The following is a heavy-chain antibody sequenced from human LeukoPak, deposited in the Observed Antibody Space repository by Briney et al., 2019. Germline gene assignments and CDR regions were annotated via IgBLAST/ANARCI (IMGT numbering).Heavy chain of an antibody. V-gene: IGHV3-23*01. CDR2: ISGSGGST. J-gene: IGHJ4*02. D-gene: IGHD6-13*01. CDR3: AKDYSTPGDY. Sequence: GGPLRLSCAASGFTFSGYAMSWVRQAPGKGLEWVSAISGSGGSTYYADSVKGRFTISRDNSENTLYLQINSLRAEDTAVYYCAKDYSTPGDYRGQGTLVTVSS. CDR1: GFTFSGYA.